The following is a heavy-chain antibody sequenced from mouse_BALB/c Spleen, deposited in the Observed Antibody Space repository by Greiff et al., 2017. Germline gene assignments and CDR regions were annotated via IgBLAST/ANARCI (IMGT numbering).Heavy chain of an antibody. Sequence: EVKLMESGGGLVQPGGSLRLSCATSGFTFTDYYMSWVRQPPGKALEWLGFIRNKANGYTTEYSASVKGRFTISRDNSQSILYLQMNTLRAEDSATYYCARGNYYFDYWGQGTTLTVSS. J-gene: IGHJ2*01. CDR3: ARGNYYFDY. V-gene: IGHV7-3*02. CDR2: IRNKANGYTT. CDR1: GFTFTDYY.